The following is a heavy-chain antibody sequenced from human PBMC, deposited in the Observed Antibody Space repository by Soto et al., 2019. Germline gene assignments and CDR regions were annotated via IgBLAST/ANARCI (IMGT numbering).Heavy chain of an antibody. CDR3: ARVGVGLAAPRVRPY. Sequence: ASVKVSCKASGYTFTSYGISWVRQATGQGLEWMAWINPYNGNTKYAEKFLGRVTVTTDTSTATAYMEVRSLTSDDTAVFYCARVGVGLAAPRVRPYWG. D-gene: IGHD6-13*01. CDR1: GYTFTSYG. J-gene: IGHJ4*01. CDR2: INPYNGNT. V-gene: IGHV1-18*01.